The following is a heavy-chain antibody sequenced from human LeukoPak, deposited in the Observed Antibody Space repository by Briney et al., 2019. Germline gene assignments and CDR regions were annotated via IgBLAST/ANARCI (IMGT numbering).Heavy chain of an antibody. D-gene: IGHD1-26*01. CDR1: RFTFTNYW. CDR3: VRDLGGRSGH. Sequence: GGSLRLSCAASRFTFTNYWMSWVRQAPGKGLVWVSRSNEDGSTTNYADSVKGRFTISRDNAKNTLYLQMNSLTTEDTAVYYCVRDLGGRSGHWGQGTLVTVSS. CDR2: SNEDGSTT. J-gene: IGHJ4*02. V-gene: IGHV3-74*01.